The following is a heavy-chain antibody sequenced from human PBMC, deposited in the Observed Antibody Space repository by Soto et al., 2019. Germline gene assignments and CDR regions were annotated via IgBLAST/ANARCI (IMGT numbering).Heavy chain of an antibody. CDR1: GYTFTSYY. Sequence: ASVKVSCKASGYTFTSYYMHWVRQAPGQGLEWMGIINPSGGSTSYAQKFQGRVTMTRDTSTSTVYMELSSLRSEDTAVYYCARGGSYDSSGSRNYHYYGMDVWGQGTTVTVSS. D-gene: IGHD3-22*01. J-gene: IGHJ6*02. V-gene: IGHV1-46*01. CDR3: ARGGSYDSSGSRNYHYYGMDV. CDR2: INPSGGST.